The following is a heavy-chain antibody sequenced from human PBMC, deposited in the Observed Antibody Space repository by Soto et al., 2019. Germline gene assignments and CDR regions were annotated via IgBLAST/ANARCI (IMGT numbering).Heavy chain of an antibody. Sequence: QVQLVESGGGVVQPGRSLRLSCAASGFTFSRNAMHWARQAPGKGLEGVAVISFDGSNKNYADSVKGRFTISRDISQNTLYLQMNSLRAEDTAVYFCAREGRIAVAGFYYYGMDGWGQGTTVTVSS. V-gene: IGHV3-30-3*01. CDR1: GFTFSRNA. J-gene: IGHJ6*02. CDR3: AREGRIAVAGFYYYGMDG. D-gene: IGHD6-19*01. CDR2: ISFDGSNK.